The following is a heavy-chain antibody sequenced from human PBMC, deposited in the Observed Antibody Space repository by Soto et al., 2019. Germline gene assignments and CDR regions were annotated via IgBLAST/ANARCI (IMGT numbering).Heavy chain of an antibody. J-gene: IGHJ3*02. V-gene: IGHV1-18*01. D-gene: IGHD1-1*01. Sequence: QVQLVQSGAEVKKPGASVKVSCKASGYTFTSYCIRWVRQAPGQGLEWMGWISAYNGNTNYAQKLQGRVTMTTDTAASRASMELMSLRCDDTAVYYCARGVAAVPGGLEKHVPSSRGAFDIWGQGKMVTVSS. CDR2: ISAYNGNT. CDR1: GYTFTSYC. CDR3: ARGVAAVPGGLEKHVPSSRGAFDI.